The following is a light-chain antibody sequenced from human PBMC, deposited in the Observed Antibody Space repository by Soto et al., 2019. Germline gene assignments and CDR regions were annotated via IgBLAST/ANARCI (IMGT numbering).Light chain of an antibody. Sequence: QSVLTQPPSASGSPGQSVTFSCTGTSSDVGGYNYVSWYQQHPGKAPKLMIYEVSKRPSGVPDRFSGSKSGNTASLTVSGLQAEDEADYYCSSYAGSNTPFVFGTGTKLTVL. CDR3: SSYAGSNTPFV. V-gene: IGLV2-8*01. CDR1: SSDVGGYNY. J-gene: IGLJ1*01. CDR2: EVS.